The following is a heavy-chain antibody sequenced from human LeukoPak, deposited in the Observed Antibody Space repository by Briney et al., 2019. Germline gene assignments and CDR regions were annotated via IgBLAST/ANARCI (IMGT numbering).Heavy chain of an antibody. CDR1: GGSFSDYY. CDR2: INHSGST. Sequence: SETLSLTCAVYGGSFSDYYWSWIRQPPGKGLEWIGEINHSGSTNYNPSLKSRVTISVDTSKNQFSLKLSSVTAADTAVYYCASRRQFYTVTTGRGDDWGQGTLVTVSS. V-gene: IGHV4-34*01. CDR3: ASRRQFYTVTTGRGDD. D-gene: IGHD4-17*01. J-gene: IGHJ4*02.